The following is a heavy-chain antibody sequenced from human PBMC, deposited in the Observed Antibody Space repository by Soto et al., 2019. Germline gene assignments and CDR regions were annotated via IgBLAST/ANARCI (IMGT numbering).Heavy chain of an antibody. V-gene: IGHV3-66*01. CDR2: IYSGGYT. CDR1: GFDVSNTD. D-gene: IGHD3-22*01. J-gene: IGHJ4*02. CDR3: AREAIIVIAAPEYYFDY. Sequence: EVQLVESGGDLVQRGGSLRLSCAASGFDVSNTDMSWVRQDPGKGLEWVSVIYSGGYTNYADSVKGRFIVSRDSPKNTLYLQMDSLRAEDTAVYYCAREAIIVIAAPEYYFDYWGQGTLVTVSS.